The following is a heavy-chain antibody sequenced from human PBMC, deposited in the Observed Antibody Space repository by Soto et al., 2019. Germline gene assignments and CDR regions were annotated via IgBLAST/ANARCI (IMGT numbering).Heavy chain of an antibody. CDR2: ISGNGNTI. CDR1: GFTFSDYY. D-gene: IGHD5-12*01. J-gene: IGHJ4*02. Sequence: LRLSCTASGFTFSDYYMSWIRQAPGKGLEWLSYISGNGNTIYYADSVKGRFTISRDNAENSLLLQMDSLRVEDTAIYYCARARYLQLPFDLWGQGTLVTVSS. CDR3: ARARYLQLPFDL. V-gene: IGHV3-11*01.